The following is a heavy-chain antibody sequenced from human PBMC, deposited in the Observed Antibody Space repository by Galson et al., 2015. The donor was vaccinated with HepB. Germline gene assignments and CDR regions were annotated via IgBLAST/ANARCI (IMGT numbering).Heavy chain of an antibody. V-gene: IGHV4-30-2*01. CDR2: IYHSGST. J-gene: IGHJ5*02. CDR1: GGSISSGGYS. Sequence: TLSLTCAVSGGSISSGGYSWSWIRQPPGKGLEWIGYIYHSGSTYYNPSLKSRVTISVDRSKNQFSLKLSSVTAADTAVYYCARGHDPGRPNWFDPWGQGTLVTVSS. CDR3: ARGHDPGRPNWFDP.